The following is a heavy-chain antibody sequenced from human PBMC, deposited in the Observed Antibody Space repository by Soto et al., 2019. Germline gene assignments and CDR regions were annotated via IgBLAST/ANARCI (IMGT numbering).Heavy chain of an antibody. CDR3: ARDPCGGDCYSTEYFQH. CDR2: TFYRSKWYN. CDR1: GDSVSSNSAA. J-gene: IGHJ1*01. D-gene: IGHD2-21*01. Sequence: SQTLSLTCAISGDSVSSNSAAWNWIRQSPSRGLEWLGRTFYRSKWYNDYAVSVKSRITINPDTSKNQFSLQLNSVTPEDTAVYYCARDPCGGDCYSTEYFQHWGQGTLVTVSS. V-gene: IGHV6-1*01.